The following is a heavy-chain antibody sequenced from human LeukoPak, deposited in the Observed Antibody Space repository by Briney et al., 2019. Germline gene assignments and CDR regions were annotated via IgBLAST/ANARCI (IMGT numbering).Heavy chain of an antibody. CDR3: ARVGLYSSSWLTAMYYFDY. D-gene: IGHD6-13*01. J-gene: IGHJ4*02. Sequence: SEALSLTCAVYGGSFSGYYWSWIRQPPGKGLEWIGEINHSGSTNYNPSLKSRVTISVDTSKNQFSLKLSSVTAADTAVYYCARVGLYSSSWLTAMYYFDYWGQGTLVTVSS. CDR1: GGSFSGYY. CDR2: INHSGST. V-gene: IGHV4-34*01.